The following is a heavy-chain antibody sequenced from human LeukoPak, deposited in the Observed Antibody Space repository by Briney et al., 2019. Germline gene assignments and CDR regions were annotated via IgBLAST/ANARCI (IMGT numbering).Heavy chain of an antibody. V-gene: IGHV4-61*02. J-gene: IGHJ3*02. D-gene: IGHD1-26*01. CDR1: GGSISSGSYY. CDR2: IYTSGST. Sequence: SETLSLTCTVSGGSISSGSYYWSWIRQPAGKGLEWIGRIYTSGSTTYNSSLKSRVTISLDTSKNQFSLNLSSVTAADTAVYYCARSTGGGSYYMVVFRSAFDIWGQGTMVTVSS. CDR3: ARSTGGGSYYMVVFRSAFDI.